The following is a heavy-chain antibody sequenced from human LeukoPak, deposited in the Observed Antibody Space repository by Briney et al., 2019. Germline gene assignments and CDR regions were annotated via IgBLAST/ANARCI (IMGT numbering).Heavy chain of an antibody. V-gene: IGHV3-7*01. J-gene: IGHJ6*02. CDR3: ARDFDGYCGGGSCPYGIDV. CDR2: IKQDGSGK. Sequence: GGSLRLSCTASGFTFSYFWMNWVRQAPGKGLEWVANIKQDGSGKYYVDSVKGRFTISRDNAKNSLYLQMNSLRDEDTAAYYCARDFDGYCGGGSCPYGIDVWGQGTTVTVSS. D-gene: IGHD2-15*01. CDR1: GFTFSYFW.